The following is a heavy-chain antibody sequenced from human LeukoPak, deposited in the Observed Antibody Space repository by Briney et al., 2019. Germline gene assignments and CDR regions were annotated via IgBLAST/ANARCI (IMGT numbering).Heavy chain of an antibody. D-gene: IGHD1-1*01. CDR1: GSSFTYYW. CDR2: IYPVDSDT. V-gene: IGHV5-51*01. CDR3: ARQDGNSKYYFDY. J-gene: IGHJ4*02. Sequence: PGESLKISCKGSGSSFTYYWIGWVRQLPGKGLEWMGIIYPVDSDTRYRPSFQGQVTISVDKSISTAYLQWSSLKASDTAMYYCARQDGNSKYYFDYWGQGTLVTVSS.